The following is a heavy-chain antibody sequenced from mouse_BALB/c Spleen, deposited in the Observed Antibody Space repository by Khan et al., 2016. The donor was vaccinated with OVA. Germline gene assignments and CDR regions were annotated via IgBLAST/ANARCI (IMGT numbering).Heavy chain of an antibody. Sequence: EVKLQESGPGLVRPSQSLSLTCTVTGYSIASDYAWNWIRQFPGNKLEWMGFISYSGNTNYHPSLKSRISITRDTSKNQFFLQLKSVTTDDTARYYCARVYGGDFDYWGQGTPLTVSS. V-gene: IGHV3-2*02. CDR1: GYSIASDYA. D-gene: IGHD1-1*01. J-gene: IGHJ2*01. CDR3: ARVYGGDFDY. CDR2: ISYSGNT.